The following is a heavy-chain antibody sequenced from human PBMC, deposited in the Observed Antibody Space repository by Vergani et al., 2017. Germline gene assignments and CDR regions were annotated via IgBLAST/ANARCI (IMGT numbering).Heavy chain of an antibody. V-gene: IGHV4-34*01. D-gene: IGHD6-6*01. J-gene: IGHJ6*03. Sequence: QVQLQQWGAGLLKPSETLSLTCAVYGGSFSGYYWSWIRQPPGKGLEWIGEINHSGSTNYNPSLKSRVTISVDTAKNPFSLKLSSVTAADTAVYYCARGPKNAGYSSSRGYYYYYMDVWGKGTTVTVSS. CDR1: GGSFSGYY. CDR2: INHSGST. CDR3: ARGPKNAGYSSSRGYYYYYMDV.